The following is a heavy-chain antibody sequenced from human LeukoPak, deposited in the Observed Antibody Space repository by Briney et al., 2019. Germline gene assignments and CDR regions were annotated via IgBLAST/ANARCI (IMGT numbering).Heavy chain of an antibody. CDR3: ARDGDDYSNYYWFDP. CDR1: GGSISSYY. CDR2: IYTSGST. V-gene: IGHV4-4*07. J-gene: IGHJ5*02. Sequence: SETLCLTCTVSGGSISSYYWSWIRQPAGKGLEWIGRIYTSGSTNYNPSLKSRVTMSVDTSKNQFSLKLSSVTAADTALYYCARDGDDYSNYYWFDPWGQGTLVTVSS. D-gene: IGHD4-11*01.